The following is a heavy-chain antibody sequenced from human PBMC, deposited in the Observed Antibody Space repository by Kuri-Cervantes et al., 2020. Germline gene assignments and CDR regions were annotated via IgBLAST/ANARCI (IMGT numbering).Heavy chain of an antibody. Sequence: ASVKVSCKASGYTFTSYGISWVRQAPGQGLEWMGWISAYNGNTNYAQKLQGRVTMTTDTSTSTAYMELRRLRSDDTAVYYCARVGRLGQARGGSWFDPWGQGTLVTVSS. D-gene: IGHD3-10*01. CDR3: ARVGRLGQARGGSWFDP. V-gene: IGHV1-18*01. J-gene: IGHJ5*02. CDR2: ISAYNGNT. CDR1: GYTFTSYG.